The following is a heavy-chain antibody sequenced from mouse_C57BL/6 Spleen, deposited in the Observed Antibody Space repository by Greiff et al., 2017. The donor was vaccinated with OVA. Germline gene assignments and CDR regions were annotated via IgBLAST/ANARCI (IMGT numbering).Heavy chain of an antibody. CDR2: IHPEDGET. V-gene: IGHV14-2*01. D-gene: IGHD2-1*01. J-gene: IGHJ1*03. Sequence: VQLQQPGAELVKPGASVKLSCTASGFTFNDYYMHWVKQRPEQGLEWIGRIHPEDGETNYDPKFQGKATITVDTSSNTAYLHLSSLTSEDSAVYDCDRALYYGNFLTVWGTGTTVTVSS. CDR3: DRALYYGNFLTV. CDR1: GFTFNDYY.